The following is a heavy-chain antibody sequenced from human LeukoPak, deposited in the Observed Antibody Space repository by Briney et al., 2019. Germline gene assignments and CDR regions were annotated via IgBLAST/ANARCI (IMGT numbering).Heavy chain of an antibody. CDR2: ISWNSGII. Sequence: GGSLRLSCAASGFIFDGYAMHWVRQVPGKGLEWVSGISWNSGIIDYADSVKGRFTISRDNAKDSLYLQMNSLRPEDMALYYCARDSSSTWYGDLRHWGQGTLVTVSS. J-gene: IGHJ1*01. CDR3: ARDSSSTWYGDLRH. D-gene: IGHD6-13*01. CDR1: GFIFDGYA. V-gene: IGHV3-9*03.